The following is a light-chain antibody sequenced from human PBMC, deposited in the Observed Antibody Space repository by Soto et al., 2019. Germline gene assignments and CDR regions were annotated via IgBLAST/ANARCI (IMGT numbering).Light chain of an antibody. CDR2: KVS. CDR1: QSLAYSDGNTY. V-gene: IGKV2-30*01. CDR3: MQGTRWPPYT. Sequence: DVVMTQSPLSLPVTLGQPASISCRSSQSLAYSDGNTYLNWFQQRPGQSPRRLIYKVSNRDSGVPDRFSGSGSDTDFTLKISRVEAEDVGVYYCMQGTRWPPYTFGQGTKLEIK. J-gene: IGKJ2*01.